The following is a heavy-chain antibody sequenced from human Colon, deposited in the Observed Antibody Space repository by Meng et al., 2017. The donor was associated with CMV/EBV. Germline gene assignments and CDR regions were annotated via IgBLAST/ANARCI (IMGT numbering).Heavy chain of an antibody. V-gene: IGHV3-30*02. CDR1: GLTFNGYG. Sequence: GESLKISCGASGLTFNGYGLHWVRQAPGKGLEWVAFIGSDGSIKRYSDSVKGRFNIARDNSKNTLWLQMHSLRPEDTALYYCAREGFSNFDCWGQGTLVTVSS. D-gene: IGHD4-11*01. J-gene: IGHJ4*02. CDR2: IGSDGSIK. CDR3: AREGFSNFDC.